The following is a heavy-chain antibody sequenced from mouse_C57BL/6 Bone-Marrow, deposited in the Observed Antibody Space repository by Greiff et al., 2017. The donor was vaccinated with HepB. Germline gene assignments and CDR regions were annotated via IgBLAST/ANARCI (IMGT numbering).Heavy chain of an antibody. Sequence: VKLQESGAELVRPGTSVKMSCKASGYTFTNYWIGWAKQRPGHGLEWIGDIYPGGGYTNYNEKFKGKATLTADKSSSTAYMQFSSLTSEDSAIYYCARRGCSSYVEWYFDVWGTGTTVTVSS. V-gene: IGHV1-63*01. CDR1: GYTFTNYW. CDR2: IYPGGGYT. CDR3: ARRGCSSYVEWYFDV. J-gene: IGHJ1*03. D-gene: IGHD1-1*01.